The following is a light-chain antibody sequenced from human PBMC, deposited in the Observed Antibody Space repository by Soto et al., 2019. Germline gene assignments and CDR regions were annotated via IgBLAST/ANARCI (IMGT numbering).Light chain of an antibody. CDR3: QQYNHYQWT. J-gene: IGKJ1*01. Sequence: DIQMTQSPSSLSASVGDRVTITCRASQSISTYLNWYQQKPGKAPKLLVYAASSLQSGVPSRFSGSGSGTEFTLTISSLQSDDFGTYYCQQYNHYQWTFGQGTKVDIK. V-gene: IGKV1-39*01. CDR1: QSISTY. CDR2: AAS.